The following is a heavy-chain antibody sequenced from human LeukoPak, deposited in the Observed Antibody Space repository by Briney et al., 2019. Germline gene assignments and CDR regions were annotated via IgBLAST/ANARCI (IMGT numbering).Heavy chain of an antibody. J-gene: IGHJ5*02. Sequence: GGSLRLSCAASGFTFSSYGMHWVRQAPGKGLEWVAVIWYGGSNKYYADSVKGRFTISRDNAKNSLYLQMNSLRAEDTAVYYCARGSIAAADYNWFDPWGQGTLVTVSS. D-gene: IGHD6-13*01. V-gene: IGHV3-33*03. CDR1: GFTFSSYG. CDR2: IWYGGSNK. CDR3: ARGSIAAADYNWFDP.